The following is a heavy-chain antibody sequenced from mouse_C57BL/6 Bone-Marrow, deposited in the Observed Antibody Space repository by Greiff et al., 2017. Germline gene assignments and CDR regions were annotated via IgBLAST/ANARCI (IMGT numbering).Heavy chain of an antibody. V-gene: IGHV5-9-1*02. J-gene: IGHJ1*03. CDR1: GFTFSSYA. Sequence: EVKLVESGQGLVQPGGSLKLSCAASGFTFSSYAMSWVRQTPETRLEWVAYISSGGYYIYYAVTVQGRFTISRDNARNTLYLQMSSLKSEYTAMYYCTRGGDLGYFDVWGTGATVTVSS. CDR3: TRGGDLGYFDV. D-gene: IGHD2-13*01. CDR2: ISSGGYYI.